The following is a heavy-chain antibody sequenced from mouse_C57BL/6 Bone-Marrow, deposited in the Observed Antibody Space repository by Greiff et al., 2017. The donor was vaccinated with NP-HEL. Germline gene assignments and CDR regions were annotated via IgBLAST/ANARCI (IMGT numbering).Heavy chain of an antibody. V-gene: IGHV5-4*01. J-gene: IGHJ4*01. CDR1: GFTLSSYA. Sequence: EVQRVESGGGLVKPGGSLKLSCAASGFTLSSYAMSWVRQTPEKRLEWVATISDGGSYTYYPDNVKGRFTISRDNAKNNLYLQMSHLKSEDTAMYYCARDDYDGDPTMDYWGQGTSVTVSS. D-gene: IGHD2-4*01. CDR2: ISDGGSYT. CDR3: ARDDYDGDPTMDY.